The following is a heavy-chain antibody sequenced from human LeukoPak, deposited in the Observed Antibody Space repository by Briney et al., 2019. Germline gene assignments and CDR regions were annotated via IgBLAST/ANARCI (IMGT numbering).Heavy chain of an antibody. CDR3: ARHGIVGATLKAYYFDY. CDR1: GGSISSGGYY. Sequence: PSETLSLTCTVSGGSISSGGYYWSWIRQHPGKGLEWIGYIYYSGSTNYNPSLKSRVTISVDTSKNQFSLKLSSVTAADTAVYYCARHGIVGATLKAYYFDYWGQGTLVTVSS. J-gene: IGHJ4*02. V-gene: IGHV4-61*08. D-gene: IGHD1-26*01. CDR2: IYYSGST.